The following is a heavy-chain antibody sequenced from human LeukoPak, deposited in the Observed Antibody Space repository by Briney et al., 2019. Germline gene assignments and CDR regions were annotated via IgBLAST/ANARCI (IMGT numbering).Heavy chain of an antibody. V-gene: IGHV4-39*01. D-gene: IGHD6-13*01. CDR2: VYYSGIT. CDR3: ARSSGYSSSGGLNWFDT. J-gene: IGHJ5*02. Sequence: SETLSLTCTVSGGSISSSSYYWGWIRQPPGKGLEWIGSVYYSGITYYNPSLKSRVTISVDTSKNQFSLRQSSVTAADTAVYYCARSSGYSSSGGLNWFDTWGQGTLVTVSS. CDR1: GGSISSSSYY.